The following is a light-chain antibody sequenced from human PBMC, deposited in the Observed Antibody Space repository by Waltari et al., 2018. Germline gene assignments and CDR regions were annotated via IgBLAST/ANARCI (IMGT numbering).Light chain of an antibody. CDR3: QKYDSAPWT. CDR2: LAS. V-gene: IGKV1-27*01. J-gene: IGKJ1*01. Sequence: DIQMTQSPSSLSASVGDRVTITCRACQDIKNYLAWYQQRPGEVPNLLIYLASNLQSGVPSRFSGSGSGTDFALTISSLQPEDVATYYCQKYDSAPWTFGQGTRVEI. CDR1: QDIKNY.